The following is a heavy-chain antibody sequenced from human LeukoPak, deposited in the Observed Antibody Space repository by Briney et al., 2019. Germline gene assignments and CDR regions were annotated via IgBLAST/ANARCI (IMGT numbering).Heavy chain of an antibody. J-gene: IGHJ4*02. CDR1: GFTFSSYS. CDR3: ARDDVIHPDH. V-gene: IGHV3-48*04. Sequence: PGGSLRLSCAASGFTFSSYSMSWIRQAPGKGLEWISYISSSGDIIDYADSVKGRFTISRDNAKKSLYLQMDNLRAEDTAVYYCARDDVIHPDHWGQGTLVTVSS. D-gene: IGHD3-16*02. CDR2: ISSSGDII.